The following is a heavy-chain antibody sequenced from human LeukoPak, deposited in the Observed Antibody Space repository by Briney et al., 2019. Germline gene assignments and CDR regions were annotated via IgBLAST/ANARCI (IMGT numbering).Heavy chain of an antibody. Sequence: GGSLRLSCAASGFSFYDYTLHWVRQSPGKGPEWVSLITRDGGSTMYADSVKGRFTISRDTSTNSLFLEMNSLRVEDTALYYCATERLKYFEHWGQGTLVTVSS. J-gene: IGHJ4*02. D-gene: IGHD3-16*01. CDR2: ITRDGGST. V-gene: IGHV3-43*01. CDR1: GFSFYDYT. CDR3: ATERLKYFEH.